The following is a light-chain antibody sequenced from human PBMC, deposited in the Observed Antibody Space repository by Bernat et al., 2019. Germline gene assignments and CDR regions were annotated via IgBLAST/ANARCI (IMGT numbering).Light chain of an antibody. CDR1: QRFLYN. CDR2: DTS. V-gene: IGKV3-15*01. Sequence: IVMTQSPATLSLSPGERATLSCSASQRFLYNLAWYQQKPGRAPRLLIFDTSTRATGVPARFSGSRSGAEFTLTISSLQSEDFAVYYCHQYNNWPQTFGQGTKVEI. J-gene: IGKJ1*01. CDR3: HQYNNWPQT.